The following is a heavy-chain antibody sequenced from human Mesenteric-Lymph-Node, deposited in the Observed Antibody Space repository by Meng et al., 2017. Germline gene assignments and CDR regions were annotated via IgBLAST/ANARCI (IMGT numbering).Heavy chain of an antibody. V-gene: IGHV3-30-3*01. CDR1: GFTFSSYA. D-gene: IGHD1-1*01. CDR3: AKVGYTHGSWYFFDH. J-gene: IGHJ4*02. Sequence: GESLKISCAASGFTFSSYAMHWVRQAPGKGLEWVAVISYDGSYQYYADSVKGRFIISRDSSKNTVYLQMNSLRAEDTAVYFCAKVGYTHGSWYFFDHWGQGTLVTVSS. CDR2: ISYDGSYQ.